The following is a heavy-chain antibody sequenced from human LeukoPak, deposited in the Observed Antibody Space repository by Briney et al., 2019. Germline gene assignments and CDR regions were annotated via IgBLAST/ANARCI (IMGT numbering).Heavy chain of an antibody. J-gene: IGHJ5*02. CDR3: ARDVHGDYGSGWFDP. CDR1: GGTFNNSA. Sequence: SVKVSCKTSGGTFNNSAISWVRQAPGQGLEWLGGIMPLFGTAGYAQKFQGRVTIPKDESTRTVYLELTSLTSDDTAVYYCARDVHGDYGSGWFDPWGQGTLVSVSS. D-gene: IGHD4-17*01. CDR2: IMPLFGTA. V-gene: IGHV1-69*05.